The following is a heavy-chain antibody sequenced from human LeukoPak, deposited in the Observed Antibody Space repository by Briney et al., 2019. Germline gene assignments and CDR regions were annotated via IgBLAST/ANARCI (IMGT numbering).Heavy chain of an antibody. D-gene: IGHD4-23*01. J-gene: IGHJ6*03. CDR2: ISGSGGST. Sequence: GGSLRLSCAASGFTFSSYAMSWVRQAPGKGLEWVSAISGSGGSTYYADSVKGRFTISRDNAKNSLYLQMNSLRAEDTAVYYCARARLDSGVSYYMDVWGKGTTVTISS. CDR1: GFTFSSYA. CDR3: ARARLDSGVSYYMDV. V-gene: IGHV3-23*01.